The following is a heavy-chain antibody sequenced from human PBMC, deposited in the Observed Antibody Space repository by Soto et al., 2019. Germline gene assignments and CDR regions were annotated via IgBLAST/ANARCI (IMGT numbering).Heavy chain of an antibody. J-gene: IGHJ6*03. CDR1: GFTFSSYG. CDR2: ISYDGSNK. CDR3: AKVPVPNYYPYYMDV. V-gene: IGHV3-30*18. Sequence: QVQLVESGGGVVQPGRSLRLSCAASGFTFSSYGMHWVRQAPGRGLEWGAVISYDGSNKYYADSVKGRFTISRDNSKHALYLHMDSQRSEDTAVYYCAKVPVPNYYPYYMDVWGKGTTVTVSS.